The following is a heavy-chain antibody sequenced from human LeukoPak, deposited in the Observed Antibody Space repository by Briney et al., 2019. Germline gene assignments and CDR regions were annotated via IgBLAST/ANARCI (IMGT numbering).Heavy chain of an antibody. CDR1: GFXFRSDW. Sequence: GGSLRLSCAASGFXFRSDWIHWVRQPPGKGQEWLSLISGDGSTTTYADTVKGRSTISRDNAKHTLYLQMSSLRAEDTAVYYCARDLAYGGDYWGQGTLVTVSS. CDR3: ARDLAYGGDY. D-gene: IGHD4-17*01. J-gene: IGHJ4*02. V-gene: IGHV3-74*01. CDR2: ISGDGSTT.